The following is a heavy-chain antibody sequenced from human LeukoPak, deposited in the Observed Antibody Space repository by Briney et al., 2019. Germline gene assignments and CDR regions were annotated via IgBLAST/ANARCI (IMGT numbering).Heavy chain of an antibody. V-gene: IGHV3-43D*04. Sequence: GGSLRLSCAASGFTFDDYAMHWVRQAPGKGLEWVSLISWDGGSTYYADSVKGRFTISRDNSKNSLYLQMNSLRAEDTAVYYCGRDSGSGNYKYFDYWGQGTVVTVSS. D-gene: IGHD3-3*01. CDR2: ISWDGGST. CDR1: GFTFDDYA. CDR3: GRDSGSGNYKYFDY. J-gene: IGHJ4*02.